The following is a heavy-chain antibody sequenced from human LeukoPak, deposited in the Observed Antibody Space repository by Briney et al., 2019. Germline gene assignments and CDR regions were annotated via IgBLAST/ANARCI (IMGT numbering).Heavy chain of an antibody. J-gene: IGHJ4*02. V-gene: IGHV4-31*03. CDR2: ISHSGNT. Sequence: PSQTLSLTCTVSGDSINSGGYFWNWIRQHPGEGLEWIGYISHSGNTYYNPSLKSRVSISIDTSKNQFSLKLTSVTAADTAVYYCARVFDSWGQGTLVTVSS. CDR3: ARVFDS. CDR1: GDSINSGGYF.